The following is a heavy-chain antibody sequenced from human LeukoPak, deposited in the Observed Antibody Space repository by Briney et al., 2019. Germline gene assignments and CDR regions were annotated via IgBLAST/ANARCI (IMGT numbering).Heavy chain of an antibody. D-gene: IGHD6-19*01. CDR1: GFTFTNYW. V-gene: IGHV3-74*01. CDR2: INSDGSGT. J-gene: IGHJ4*02. Sequence: GGSLRLSCAASGFTFTNYWMHWVRQVSGKGLVWVSRINSDGSGTRYADFVKGRFTISRDNAKNSLYLQMNSLRAEDTAVYYCARGARYSSGWYCYWGQGTLVTVSS. CDR3: ARGARYSSGWYCY.